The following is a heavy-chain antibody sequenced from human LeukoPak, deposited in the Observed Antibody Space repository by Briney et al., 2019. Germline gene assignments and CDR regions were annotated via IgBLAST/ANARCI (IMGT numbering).Heavy chain of an antibody. CDR2: ISYDGSNK. Sequence: PGGSLRLSCAASGFTFSSYGMHWVRQAPGKGLEWVAVISYDGSNKYYADSVKGRFTISRDNSKNTLYLQMNSLRAEDTAVYYCANGLYGSGSYLGYWGQGTLVTVSS. J-gene: IGHJ4*02. D-gene: IGHD3-10*01. CDR3: ANGLYGSGSYLGY. CDR1: GFTFSSYG. V-gene: IGHV3-30*18.